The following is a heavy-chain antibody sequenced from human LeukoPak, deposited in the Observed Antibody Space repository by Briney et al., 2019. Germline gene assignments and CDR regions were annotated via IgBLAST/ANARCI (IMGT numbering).Heavy chain of an antibody. J-gene: IGHJ4*02. CDR2: IIPIFGTA. CDR3: ARGDSHSSGWYRGYYFDY. D-gene: IGHD6-19*01. V-gene: IGHV1-69*06. Sequence: GASVKVSCKASGYTFTGNYIHWMRLAPGRGLEWMGGIIPIFGTANYAQKFQGRVTITADKSTSTAYMELSSLRSEDTAVYYCARGDSHSSGWYRGYYFDYWGQGTLVTVSS. CDR1: GYTFTGNY.